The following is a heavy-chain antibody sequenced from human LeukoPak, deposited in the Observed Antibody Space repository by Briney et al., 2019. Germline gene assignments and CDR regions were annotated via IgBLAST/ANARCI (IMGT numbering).Heavy chain of an antibody. V-gene: IGHV4-30-4*01. D-gene: IGHD3-10*01. Sequence: SETLSLTCTVSGGSISSGDYYWSWIRQPPGKGLEWIGYIYYSGSTYYNPSLKSRVTISVDTSKTQFSLKLSSVTAADTAVYYCASNDPSRGLRGYYYGMDVWGQGTTVTVSS. CDR3: ASNDPSRGLRGYYYGMDV. J-gene: IGHJ6*02. CDR1: GGSISSGDYY. CDR2: IYYSGST.